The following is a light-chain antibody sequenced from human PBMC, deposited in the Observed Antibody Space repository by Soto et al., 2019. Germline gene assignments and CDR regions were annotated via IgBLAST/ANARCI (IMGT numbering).Light chain of an antibody. CDR1: SSNIGSNY. CDR2: RNN. V-gene: IGLV1-47*01. Sequence: QSVLTQPPSASGTPGQRVTISCSGSSSNIGSNYAYWYQHLPGTAPKLLIYRNNQRPSGVPDQFSGSKSGTSASLAISGLRSEDEADYYCCSYAGSWVFGTGTKLTVL. J-gene: IGLJ1*01. CDR3: CSYAGSWV.